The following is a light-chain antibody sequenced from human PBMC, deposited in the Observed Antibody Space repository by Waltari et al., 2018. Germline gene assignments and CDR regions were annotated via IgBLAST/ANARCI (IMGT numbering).Light chain of an antibody. V-gene: IGKV3-15*01. J-gene: IGKJ1*01. CDR1: QSIRSN. CDR2: GAS. Sequence: EIVMTQSPATLSVLPGESATLSCRASQSIRSNLAWYQLKPGQAPRLLIYGASTRATGIPARFSGSGSGTQFTLTISSLQSEDFAVYFCQQYDNWLGTFGQGTKVEIK. CDR3: QQYDNWLGT.